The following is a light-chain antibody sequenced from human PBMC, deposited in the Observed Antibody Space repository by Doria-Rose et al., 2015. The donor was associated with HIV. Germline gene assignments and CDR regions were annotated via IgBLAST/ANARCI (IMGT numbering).Light chain of an antibody. CDR3: HQYGTSWT. CDR2: DGS. J-gene: IGKJ1*01. Sequence: EIVLTQSPGTLSLSPGERATLSCRASQRFSSTYLAWYQQKPGQAPSLLIYDGSTRATGIPDRVSASGSGTDFTLTINRLEPEDSALYYCHQYGTSWTFGQGTKVEI. V-gene: IGKV3-20*01. CDR1: QRFSSTY.